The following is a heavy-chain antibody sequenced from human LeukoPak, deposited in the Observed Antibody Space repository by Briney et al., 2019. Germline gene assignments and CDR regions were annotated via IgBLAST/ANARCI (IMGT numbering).Heavy chain of an antibody. CDR1: GGSNSRDY. CDR2: IDYAGRT. D-gene: IGHD6-13*01. CDR3: ARDRPGGSSLDY. J-gene: IGHJ4*02. V-gene: IGHV4-59*01. Sequence: SETLSLTCTVSGGSNSRDYWSWIRQPPGKGLEWIGYIDYAGRTNYNPSLKSRVTISVDTSKNQFSLKLSSVTAADTAVYYCARDRPGGSSLDYWGQGTLVTVSS.